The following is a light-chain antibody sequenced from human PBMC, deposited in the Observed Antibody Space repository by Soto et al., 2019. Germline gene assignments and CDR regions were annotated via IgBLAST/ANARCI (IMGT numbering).Light chain of an antibody. J-gene: IGLJ3*02. V-gene: IGLV2-14*01. Sequence: QSVLTQPPSASGTPGQRVTISCSGSSSNIGGNYVYWYQQQPGKGPNLLIYGVNSRPSGISNRFSGSKSGNTASLTISGLQVEDEAEYFCGSFTTSRIWVFGGGTKVTVL. CDR2: GVN. CDR1: SSNIGGNY. CDR3: GSFTTSRIWV.